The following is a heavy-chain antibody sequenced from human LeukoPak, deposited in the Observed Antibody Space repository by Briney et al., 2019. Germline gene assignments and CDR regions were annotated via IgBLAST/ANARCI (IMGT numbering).Heavy chain of an antibody. J-gene: IGHJ4*02. CDR2: INHSGST. D-gene: IGHD4-17*01. V-gene: IGHV4-34*01. CDR1: GGPFSGYY. Sequence: SETLSLTCAVYGGPFSGYYWSWIRQPPGKGLEWIGEINHSGSTNYNPSLKSRVTISVDTSKNQFSLKLSSVTAADTAVYYCARFRLRRETQEDYWGQGTLVTVSS. CDR3: ARFRLRRETQEDY.